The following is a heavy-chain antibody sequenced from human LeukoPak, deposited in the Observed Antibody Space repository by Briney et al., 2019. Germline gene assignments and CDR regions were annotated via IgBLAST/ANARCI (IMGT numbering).Heavy chain of an antibody. CDR3: AKDSEWFGELFKYYFDY. CDR1: GGSISSSSYY. CDR2: INHSGST. Sequence: SETLSLTCTVSGGSISSSSYYWGWIRQPPGKGLEWIGEINHSGSTNYNPSLKSRVTISVDTSKNQFSLKLSSVTAADTAVYYCAKDSEWFGELFKYYFDYWGQGTLVTVSS. V-gene: IGHV4-39*07. D-gene: IGHD3-10*01. J-gene: IGHJ4*02.